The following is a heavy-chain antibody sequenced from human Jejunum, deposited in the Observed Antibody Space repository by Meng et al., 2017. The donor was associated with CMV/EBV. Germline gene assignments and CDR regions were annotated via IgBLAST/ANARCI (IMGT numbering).Heavy chain of an antibody. Sequence: EVHGVESGGGLVQPGGSLRLSCAASGFNFRNYWMHWVRQEPGKGPLWVSRITDDGTTNYADFVQGRFTTSRDNAKNTVYLQMNSLRAEDTGIYYCTGLDYWGQGTLVTVSS. CDR1: GFNFRNYW. V-gene: IGHV3-74*01. CDR2: ITDDGTT. CDR3: TGLDY. J-gene: IGHJ4*02.